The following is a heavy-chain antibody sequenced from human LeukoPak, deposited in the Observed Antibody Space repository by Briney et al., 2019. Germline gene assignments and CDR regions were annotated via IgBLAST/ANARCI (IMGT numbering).Heavy chain of an antibody. CDR3: AKTQYYYDSSGYSPLGY. V-gene: IGHV3-30*18. CDR2: ISYDGSNK. J-gene: IGHJ4*02. Sequence: GGSLRLSCAASGCTFSSYGMHWVRQAPGKGLEGVAVISYDGSNKYYTDSVKGRFTISRDNSKNTLYLQMNSLRAEDTAVYYCAKTQYYYDSSGYSPLGYWGQGTLVTVSS. D-gene: IGHD3-22*01. CDR1: GCTFSSYG.